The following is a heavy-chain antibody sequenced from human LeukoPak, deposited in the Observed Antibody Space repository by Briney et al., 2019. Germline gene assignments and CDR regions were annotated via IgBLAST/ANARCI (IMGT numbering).Heavy chain of an antibody. CDR2: IEEDGDKR. D-gene: IGHD2-15*01. V-gene: IGHV3-7*03. CDR1: GFTFSSDW. CDR3: ARDGVAY. Sequence: GGSLRLSCAASGFTFSSDWMTWVRQPPGKGLEWVATIEEDGDKRYYVDSVKGRFTISRDNAKNSLYLQMNSLRAEDTAVYYCARDGVAYWGQGTLVIVSS. J-gene: IGHJ4*02.